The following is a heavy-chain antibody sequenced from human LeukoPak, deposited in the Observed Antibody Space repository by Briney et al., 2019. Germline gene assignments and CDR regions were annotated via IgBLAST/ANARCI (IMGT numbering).Heavy chain of an antibody. D-gene: IGHD4-17*01. V-gene: IGHV4-61*08. CDR3: ARSAVTPHWYFDL. J-gene: IGHJ2*01. CDR1: GGSDSSGDYY. CDR2: IYYSGIT. Sequence: PSETLSLTCTVSGGSDSSGDYYWSWIRQPPGTGLEWIGYIYYSGITNYNPSLKSRVTISRDTSKTQFSLKLTSVTAADTAVYYCARSAVTPHWYFDLWGRGTLVTVSS.